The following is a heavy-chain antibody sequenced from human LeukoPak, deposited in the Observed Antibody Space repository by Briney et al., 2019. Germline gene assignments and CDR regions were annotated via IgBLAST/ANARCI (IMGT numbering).Heavy chain of an antibody. D-gene: IGHD3-22*01. Sequence: SETLSLTCTVSGGSISSYYWSWIRQPPGKGLEWIGYIYYSGSTNYNPSLKSRVTISVDTSKNQFSLKLSSVTAADTAVYYCARSYDSSGYYIDYWGQGTLVTVSS. CDR1: GGSISSYY. CDR2: IYYSGST. V-gene: IGHV4-59*01. J-gene: IGHJ4*02. CDR3: ARSYDSSGYYIDY.